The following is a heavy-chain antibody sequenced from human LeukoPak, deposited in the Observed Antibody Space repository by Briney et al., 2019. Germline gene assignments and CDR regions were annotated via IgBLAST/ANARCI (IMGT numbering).Heavy chain of an antibody. J-gene: IGHJ6*02. CDR3: AKSWGSGSYNPMDV. V-gene: IGHV3-30*18. CDR1: GFTFSSYG. CDR2: ISYDGSNK. D-gene: IGHD3-10*01. Sequence: PGGSLRLSCTASGFTFSSYGMHWVRQAPGKGLEWVAVISYDGSNKYYADSVKGRFTISRDNSKNTLYLQMNSLRAEDTAVFYCAKSWGSGSYNPMDVWGQGTTVTVSS.